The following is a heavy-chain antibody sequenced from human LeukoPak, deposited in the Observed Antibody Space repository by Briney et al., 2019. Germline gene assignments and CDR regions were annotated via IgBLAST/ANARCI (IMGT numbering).Heavy chain of an antibody. D-gene: IGHD3-3*01. CDR3: ARGITIFGVPFDY. Sequence: GASVKVSCKASGYTFTSYDTNWVRQATGQGLEWMGWMNPNSGNTGYAQKFQGRVTMTRNTSISTAYMELSSLRSEDTAVYYCARGITIFGVPFDYWGQGTLVTVSS. J-gene: IGHJ4*02. V-gene: IGHV1-8*01. CDR1: GYTFTSYD. CDR2: MNPNSGNT.